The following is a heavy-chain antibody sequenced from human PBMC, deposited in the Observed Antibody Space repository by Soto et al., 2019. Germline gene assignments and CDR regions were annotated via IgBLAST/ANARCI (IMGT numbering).Heavy chain of an antibody. CDR1: GYTFSNYG. CDR2: ISLYSDGT. CDR3: ARVVPGAEAWCGP. D-gene: IGHD2-2*01. V-gene: IGHV1-18*01. J-gene: IGHJ5*02. Sequence: QVQLVQSGGEVKRPGASVKVSCKTSGYTFSNYGITWVRQAPGQPLEWLGWISLYSDGTNYAQKFQGRVSMTTDTPTTTAYMERRSRRADDTAVYYCARVVPGAEAWCGPGGQGTQVTVSS.